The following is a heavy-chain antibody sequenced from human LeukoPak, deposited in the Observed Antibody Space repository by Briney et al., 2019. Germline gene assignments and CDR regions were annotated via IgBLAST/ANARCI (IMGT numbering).Heavy chain of an antibody. Sequence: GGSLRLSCAASGFTFSSYEMNWVRQAPGKGLEWVSYISRSGSTIYYADSVKGRFTISRDNAKNSLYLQMNSLRAEDTAVYYCATHDGYSYGLMGYYYGMDVWGHGTTVTVSS. CDR3: ATHDGYSYGLMGYYYGMDV. D-gene: IGHD5-18*01. V-gene: IGHV3-48*03. J-gene: IGHJ6*02. CDR1: GFTFSSYE. CDR2: ISRSGSTI.